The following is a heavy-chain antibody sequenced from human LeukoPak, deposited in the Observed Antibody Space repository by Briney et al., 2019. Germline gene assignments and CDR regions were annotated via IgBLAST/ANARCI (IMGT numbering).Heavy chain of an antibody. CDR3: ARGQNWFDP. CDR1: GFTSVNYA. CDR2: ISSDGSIK. Sequence: GGSLRLSCAATGFTSVNYAMSWVRQTPGKGLEWVSYISSDGSIKYHADSVKGRFTISRDNTKNSLYLQMNSPRAEDTAVYYCARGQNWFDPWGQGALVTVSS. J-gene: IGHJ5*02. V-gene: IGHV3-11*01.